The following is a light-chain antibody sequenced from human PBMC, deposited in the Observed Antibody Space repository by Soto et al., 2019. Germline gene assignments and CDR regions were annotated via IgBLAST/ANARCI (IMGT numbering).Light chain of an antibody. CDR3: QQYNSYWT. J-gene: IGKJ1*01. Sequence: DIQMTQSPSSPSASVGDRVTITCRASQGISNYLAWYQQKPGKVPKLLIYAASTLQSGVPSRFSGSGSGTDFTLTISSLQPEDVATYYCQQYNSYWTFGQGTKVDIK. V-gene: IGKV1-27*01. CDR1: QGISNY. CDR2: AAS.